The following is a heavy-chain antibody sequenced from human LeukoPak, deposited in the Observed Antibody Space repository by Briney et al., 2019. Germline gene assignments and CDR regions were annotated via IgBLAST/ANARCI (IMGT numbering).Heavy chain of an antibody. CDR1: GFTVSRIY. J-gene: IGHJ5*02. D-gene: IGHD2-15*01. CDR2: IYSGGST. Sequence: GGSLRLFCAASGFTVSRIYMSWARQAPGKGLEWVSVIYSGGSTYYADSVKDRFTISRDISKNTLYLQMNSLRAEDTAVYYCARDSSGSYHWGQGTLVTVSS. CDR3: ARDSSGSYH. V-gene: IGHV3-66*01.